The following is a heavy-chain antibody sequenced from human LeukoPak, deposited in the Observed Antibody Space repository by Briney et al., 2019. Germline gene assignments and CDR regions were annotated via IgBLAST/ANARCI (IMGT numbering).Heavy chain of an antibody. CDR3: ARKQVGADFDY. V-gene: IGHV3-74*01. J-gene: IGHJ4*02. Sequence: GGSLRLSCTASGFTFGSYLMHWVRQAPGKGLVWVSRISSDGSDTTYADSVKGRFTISRDSAKNTLYLQMNSLRVEDTAMYYCARKQVGADFDYWGQGILVTVSS. CDR1: GFTFGSYL. CDR2: ISSDGSDT. D-gene: IGHD1-26*01.